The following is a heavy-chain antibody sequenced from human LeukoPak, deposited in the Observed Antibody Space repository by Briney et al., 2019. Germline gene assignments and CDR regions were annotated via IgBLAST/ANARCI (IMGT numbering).Heavy chain of an antibody. CDR3: AIDVPLVGASSYYYGMDV. V-gene: IGHV3-23*01. D-gene: IGHD1-26*01. J-gene: IGHJ6*02. CDR1: GFTFSTYA. CDR2: ISGSSDGT. Sequence: GGSLRLSCAASGFTFSTYAMSWVRQAPGEGLEWVSTISGSSDGTYYADSVKGRFTVSRANSKNTVYLQLNSLRAEDTAVYYRAIDVPLVGASSYYYGMDVWGQGTTVTVSS.